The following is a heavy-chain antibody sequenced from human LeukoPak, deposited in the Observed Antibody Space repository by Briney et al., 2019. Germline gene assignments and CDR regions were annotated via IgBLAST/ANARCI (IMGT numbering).Heavy chain of an antibody. CDR1: GGSISSSSYY. J-gene: IGHJ4*02. D-gene: IGHD5-24*01. CDR2: IYYSGST. Sequence: PSETLSLTCTVSGGSISSSSYYWGWIRQPPGKGLEWIGSIYYSGSTYYNPSLKSRVTISVDTSKNQFSLKLSSVTAADTAVYYCARDDGYRGPGLDYWGQGTLVTVSS. V-gene: IGHV4-39*02. CDR3: ARDDGYRGPGLDY.